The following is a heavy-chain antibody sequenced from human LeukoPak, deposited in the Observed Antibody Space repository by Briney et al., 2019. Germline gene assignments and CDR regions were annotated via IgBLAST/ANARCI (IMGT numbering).Heavy chain of an antibody. V-gene: IGHV4-39*07. CDR1: GFTFSSYS. CDR3: ATGIAVAGREFDY. D-gene: IGHD6-19*01. CDR2: IYYSGST. J-gene: IGHJ4*02. Sequence: SGGSLRLSCAASGFTFSSYSMNWVRQAPGKGLEWIGSIYYSGSTYYNPSLKSRVTISVDTSKNQFSLKLSSVTAADTAVYYCATGIAVAGREFDYWGQGTLVTVSS.